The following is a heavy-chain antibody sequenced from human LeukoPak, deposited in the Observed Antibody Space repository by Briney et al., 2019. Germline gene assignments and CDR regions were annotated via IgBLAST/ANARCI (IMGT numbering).Heavy chain of an antibody. D-gene: IGHD3-9*01. J-gene: IGHJ5*02. CDR3: ARDMRFRRGLTGYCNWFDP. Sequence: GGSLRLSCAASGFTFSSYWMSWVRQAPGKGLEWVANIKQDGSEKYYVDSVKGRFTISRDNAKNSLYLQMNSLRAEDTAVYYCARDMRFRRGLTGYCNWFDPWGQGTLVTVSS. V-gene: IGHV3-7*01. CDR2: IKQDGSEK. CDR1: GFTFSSYW.